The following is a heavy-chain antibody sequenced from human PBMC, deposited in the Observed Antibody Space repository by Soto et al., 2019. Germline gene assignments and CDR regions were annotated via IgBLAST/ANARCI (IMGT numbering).Heavy chain of an antibody. D-gene: IGHD3-10*01. CDR1: GFTVSDNY. CDR3: AREGVSQYYYHGMDV. CDR2: IYSGGST. Sequence: GGSLRLSCTVSGFTVSDNYMSWVRQAQGKGLEWVSVIYSGGSTYYADSVKGRCTISRDKSKNTVYLQMNSVSAEDTAVYYCAREGVSQYYYHGMDVWGQGTTVTVSS. J-gene: IGHJ6*02. V-gene: IGHV3-53*01.